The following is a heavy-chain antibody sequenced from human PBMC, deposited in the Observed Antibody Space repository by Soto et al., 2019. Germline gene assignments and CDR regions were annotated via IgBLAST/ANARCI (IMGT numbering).Heavy chain of an antibody. Sequence: SETLSLTCSVSGGSISSGDYYWNWIRQPPGKGLEWIGHIYYSGSTYYNSSLKSRVTISLDTSKNQFSLKLSSVTAADTAVYYCARLLRYFDWSTPYYYYYGMDVWGHGTTVTVSS. CDR3: ARLLRYFDWSTPYYYYYGMDV. J-gene: IGHJ6*02. D-gene: IGHD3-9*01. CDR1: GGSISSGDYY. CDR2: IYYSGST. V-gene: IGHV4-30-4*01.